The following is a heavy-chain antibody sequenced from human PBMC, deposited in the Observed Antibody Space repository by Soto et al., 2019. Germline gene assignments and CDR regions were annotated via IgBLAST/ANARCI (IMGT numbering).Heavy chain of an antibody. CDR3: VKFRGQAYSYYHMDV. CDR2: AGSGSSR. V-gene: IGHV3-23*01. J-gene: IGHJ6*03. Sequence: EVQLLESGGGLVQPGGSLRLACAASGFNFGTYAMGWVRQAPGRGLEWFSSAGSGSSRYYADSVRGRFTVSRDTSKSTLYLEMSSLRAEDTALYYCVKFRGQAYSYYHMDVWGKGTTVTVSS. CDR1: GFNFGTYA.